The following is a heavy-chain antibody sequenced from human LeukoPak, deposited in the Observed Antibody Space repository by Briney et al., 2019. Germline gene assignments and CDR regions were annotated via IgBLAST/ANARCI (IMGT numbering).Heavy chain of an antibody. D-gene: IGHD3-3*01. Sequence: SETLSLTCTVSGGSVSSGSYYWSWIRQPPGKGLEWIGYIYYSGSTYYNPSLKSRVTISVDTSKNQFSLKLSSVTAADTAVYYCASRTYYDFWSGYSSGMDVWGQGTTVTVSS. CDR3: ASRTYYDFWSGYSSGMDV. V-gene: IGHV4-61*01. CDR2: IYYSGST. J-gene: IGHJ6*02. CDR1: GGSVSSGSYY.